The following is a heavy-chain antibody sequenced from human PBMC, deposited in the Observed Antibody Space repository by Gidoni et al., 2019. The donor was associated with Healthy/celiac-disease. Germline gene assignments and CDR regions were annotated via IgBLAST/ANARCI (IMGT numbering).Heavy chain of an antibody. J-gene: IGHJ4*02. V-gene: IGHV3-23*01. CDR1: GFTFSSYA. Sequence: EVQLLESGGGLVQPGGSLRLSCAAAGFTFSSYAMSWVRQAPGKGLEWVSAISGSGGSTYYADSVKGRFTISRDNSKNTLYLQMNSLRAEDTAVYYCAKDPAVIVVVITPYYFDYWGQGTLVTVSS. D-gene: IGHD3-22*01. CDR3: AKDPAVIVVVITPYYFDY. CDR2: ISGSGGST.